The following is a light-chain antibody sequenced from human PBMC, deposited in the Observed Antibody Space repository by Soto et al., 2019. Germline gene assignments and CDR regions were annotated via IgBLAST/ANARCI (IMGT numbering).Light chain of an antibody. V-gene: IGKV1-5*03. Sequence: IQLTQSPSSLSASVGDRVTITCRASQGISSYLGWYQQKPGKAPNLLIYKASTLKSGVPSRFSGSGSGTEFTLTISSLQPDDFATYYCQHYNSYSEAFGQGTKV. CDR1: QGISSY. CDR2: KAS. J-gene: IGKJ1*01. CDR3: QHYNSYSEA.